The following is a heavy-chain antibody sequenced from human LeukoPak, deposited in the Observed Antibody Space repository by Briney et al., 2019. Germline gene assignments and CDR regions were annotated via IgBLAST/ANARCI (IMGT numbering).Heavy chain of an antibody. CDR3: ARGDSSGYSLYFDY. V-gene: IGHV4-59*01. D-gene: IGHD3-22*01. Sequence: PSETLSLTCTVSGGSISSYYWSWIRQPPGKGLEWIGYIYYSGSTNYNPSLKSRVTISVDTSKNQFSLKLSSVTAADTAVYYCARGDSSGYSLYFDYWGQGTLATVSS. CDR2: IYYSGST. CDR1: GGSISSYY. J-gene: IGHJ4*02.